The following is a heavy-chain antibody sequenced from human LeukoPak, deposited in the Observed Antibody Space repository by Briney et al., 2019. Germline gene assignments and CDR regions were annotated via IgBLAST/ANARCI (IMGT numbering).Heavy chain of an antibody. D-gene: IGHD3-22*01. CDR3: ARVGYYESSGRDDAFDI. CDR2: ITSSSSYI. J-gene: IGHJ3*02. V-gene: IGHV3-21*01. CDR1: GFTLSNYN. Sequence: GGSLRLSCAVSGFTLSNYNMNWVRQAPGKGLEWVSSITSSSSYIYYADSVRGRFTISRDNAKNSLYLQMNSLRAEDTAVYYCARVGYYESSGRDDAFDIWGQGTMVTVSS.